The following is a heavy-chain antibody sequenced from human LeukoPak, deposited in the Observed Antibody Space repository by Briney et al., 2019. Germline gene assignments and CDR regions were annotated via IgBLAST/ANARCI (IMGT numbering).Heavy chain of an antibody. V-gene: IGHV4-39*01. CDR2: IYYSGGT. Sequence: SETLSLTCTVSGGSISSNNYYWGWMRQPPGKGLEWIGSIYYSGGTYYNPSLKSRVTISLDTSKNQFSLKVSSVTAADTAVYYCARTSSSSYGWFDPWGQGTLVTVSS. J-gene: IGHJ5*02. D-gene: IGHD2-2*01. CDR3: ARTSSSSYGWFDP. CDR1: GGSISSNNYY.